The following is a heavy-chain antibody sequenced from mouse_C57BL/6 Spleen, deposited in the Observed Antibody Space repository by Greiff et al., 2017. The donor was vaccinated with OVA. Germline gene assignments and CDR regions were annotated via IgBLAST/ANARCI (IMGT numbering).Heavy chain of an antibody. V-gene: IGHV1-26*01. D-gene: IGHD2-12*01. CDR3: ARGGRYEPWFAY. CDR2: INPNNGGT. Sequence: EVQLQQSGPELVKPGASVKISCKASGYTFTDYYMNWVKQSHGKSLEWIGDINPNNGGTSYNQKFKGKATLTVDKSSSTAYMELRSLTSEDSAVYYCARGGRYEPWFAYWGQGTLVTVAA. J-gene: IGHJ3*01. CDR1: GYTFTDYY.